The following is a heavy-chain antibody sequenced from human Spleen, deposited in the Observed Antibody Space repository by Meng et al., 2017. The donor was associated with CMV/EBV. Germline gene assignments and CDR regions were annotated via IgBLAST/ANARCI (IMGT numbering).Heavy chain of an antibody. V-gene: IGHV1-18*01. CDR1: GYTFTSYG. CDR2: ISAYNGNT. CDR3: ASPSTIFGVVNYYYYGMDV. J-gene: IGHJ6*02. D-gene: IGHD3-3*01. Sequence: ASVKVSCKASGYTFTSYGISWVRQAPGQGLEWMGWISAYNGNTNYAQKLQGRVTMTTDTSTSTAYMELSSLRSEDTAVYYCASPSTIFGVVNYYYYGMDVWGQGTTVTVSS.